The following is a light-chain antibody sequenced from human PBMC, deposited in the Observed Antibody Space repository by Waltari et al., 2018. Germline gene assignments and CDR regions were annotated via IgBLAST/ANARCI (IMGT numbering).Light chain of an antibody. V-gene: IGKV1-39*01. CDR1: QSISSY. CDR3: QQSYSTPYT. J-gene: IGKJ2*01. Sequence: DIQMTQSPSSLSASVGDRVTITCQASQSISSYLNWYQQKPGKAPKLLIYAASSLQSGVPSRFSGSGSWTDFTLTISSLQPEDFATYYCQQSYSTPYTFGQGTKLEIK. CDR2: AAS.